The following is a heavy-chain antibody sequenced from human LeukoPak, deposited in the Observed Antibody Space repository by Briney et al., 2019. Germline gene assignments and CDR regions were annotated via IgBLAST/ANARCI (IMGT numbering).Heavy chain of an antibody. CDR2: FVLEDGER. CDR3: ATLDLPPSTAAVAS. J-gene: IGHJ5*01. Sequence: ASVKVSCKVSGYTLSDVSMHWVRQGPGKGLEWMGGFVLEDGERIYAQKFRGRVRVTEDTSTDTAYMELSSLRSGDTAVYYCATLDLPPSTAAVASWGQGTLVTVSS. CDR1: GYTLSDVS. D-gene: IGHD6-13*01. V-gene: IGHV1-24*01.